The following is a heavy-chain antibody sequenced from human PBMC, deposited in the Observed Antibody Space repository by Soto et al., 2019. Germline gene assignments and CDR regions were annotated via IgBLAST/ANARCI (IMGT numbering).Heavy chain of an antibody. CDR3: ARLKVVTGTLFQH. CDR2: IHYSGTT. V-gene: IGHV4-39*01. Sequence: SETLSLTCTVSGASISSSNYYWSWIRQPPGKGLEWIGSIHYSGTTYYNPSLNSRVTISVDTSKNQFSLKVTSVTAADTAVYYCARLKVVTGTLFQHWGQGTLVTVSS. D-gene: IGHD3-22*01. J-gene: IGHJ1*01. CDR1: GASISSSNYY.